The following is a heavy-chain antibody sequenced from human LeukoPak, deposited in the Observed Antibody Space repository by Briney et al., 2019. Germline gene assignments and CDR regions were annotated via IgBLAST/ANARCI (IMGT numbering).Heavy chain of an antibody. CDR1: GFTFSSYA. CDR2: INSDGSST. V-gene: IGHV3-23*01. CDR3: AKAGERITMIVYHFDS. D-gene: IGHD3-22*01. J-gene: IGHJ4*02. Sequence: GGSLRLSCAASGFTFSSYAMSWVRQAPGKGLVWVSRINSDGSSTGYADSVKGRFTISRDNFKNTLYLQMNSLRAEDTALYYCAKAGERITMIVYHFDSWGQGTLVTVSS.